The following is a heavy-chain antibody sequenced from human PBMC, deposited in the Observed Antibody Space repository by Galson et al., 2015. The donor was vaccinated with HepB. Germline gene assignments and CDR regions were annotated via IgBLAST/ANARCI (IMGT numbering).Heavy chain of an antibody. D-gene: IGHD4-17*01. CDR1: GYTFTSYG. J-gene: IGHJ3*02. V-gene: IGHV1-18*01. CDR2: ISAYNGNT. CDR3: ATTYGDYLDAFDI. Sequence: SVKVSCKASGYTFTSYGISWVRQAPGQGLEWMGWISAYNGNTNYAQKLQGRVTMTTDTSTSAAYMELRSLRSDDTAVYYCATTYGDYLDAFDIWGQGTMVTVSS.